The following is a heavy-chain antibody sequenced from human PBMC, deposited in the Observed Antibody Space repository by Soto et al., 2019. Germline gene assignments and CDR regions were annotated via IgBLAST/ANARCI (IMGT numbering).Heavy chain of an antibody. Sequence: EAQLVQSGGGLVQPGGSLRLSCAASGFSVSYNYMSWVRQAPGKGLEWVSLIYSGGGTDYAESVKGRFTISRDNSKNTLYLQMNSLKAEDTAIYYCATRMTTAPYGGQGTLVTVAS. CDR3: ATRMTTAPY. CDR2: IYSGGGT. J-gene: IGHJ4*02. V-gene: IGHV3-66*01. D-gene: IGHD4-17*01. CDR1: GFSVSYNY.